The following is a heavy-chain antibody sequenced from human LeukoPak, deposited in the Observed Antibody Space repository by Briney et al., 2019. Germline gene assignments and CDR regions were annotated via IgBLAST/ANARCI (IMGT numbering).Heavy chain of an antibody. CDR1: GDSFTSDY. Sequence: SETLSLTCTVSGDSFTSDYWSWIRQPAGKGLEWIGRIYSTGSTNYSPSLKSRVTMSLDTSKTQFSLRLNSMTAADTAIYYCARGYGSSWFYSWGQGTLVTVSS. J-gene: IGHJ5*01. V-gene: IGHV4-4*07. CDR3: ARGYGSSWFYS. D-gene: IGHD6-13*01. CDR2: IYSTGST.